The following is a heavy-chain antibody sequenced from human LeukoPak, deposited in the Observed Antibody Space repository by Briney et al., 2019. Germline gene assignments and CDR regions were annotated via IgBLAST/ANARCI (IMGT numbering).Heavy chain of an antibody. J-gene: IGHJ5*02. CDR2: IYTSGST. Sequence: SETLSLTCTVSGGSISSYYWSWIRQPPGKGLEWIGYIYTSGSTNYNPSLKSRVTISVDTSKNQFSLKLSSVTAADTAVYYCARDINYDFWSGYGCCWFDPWGQGTLVTVSS. CDR1: GGSISSYY. CDR3: ARDINYDFWSGYGCCWFDP. D-gene: IGHD3-3*01. V-gene: IGHV4-4*09.